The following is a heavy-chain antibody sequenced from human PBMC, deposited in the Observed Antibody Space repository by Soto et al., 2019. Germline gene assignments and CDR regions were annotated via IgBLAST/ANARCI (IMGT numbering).Heavy chain of an antibody. Sequence: QVQLQQWGAGLLKPSETLSLTCAVHGGSFSGFFWTWIRQPPGKGLEWIGEINHSGSTNYNPSIKSRVTISVDTSENQCSLRLTSVTAADTAVYYCARGQWLPRGEYWGQGTLVTVSS. CDR1: GGSFSGFF. V-gene: IGHV4-34*02. CDR2: INHSGST. J-gene: IGHJ4*02. D-gene: IGHD6-19*01. CDR3: ARGQWLPRGEY.